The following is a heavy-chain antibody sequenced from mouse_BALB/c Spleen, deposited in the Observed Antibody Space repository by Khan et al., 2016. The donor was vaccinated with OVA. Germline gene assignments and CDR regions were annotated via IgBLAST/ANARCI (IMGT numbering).Heavy chain of an antibody. CDR1: GYTFTDFY. D-gene: IGHD1-2*01. J-gene: IGHJ3*01. CDR2: ISPGSGDT. CDR3: ARRNYFGYTFAY. V-gene: IGHV1-77*01. Sequence: QVQLKQSGTELARPGASVNLSCKASGYTFTDFYINWVKQRSGQGLEWIGEISPGSGDTYYNEKFKGNATLTADKSSSTAYMQLISLTSEASAVYFCARRNYFGYTFAYWGQGTLVTVSA.